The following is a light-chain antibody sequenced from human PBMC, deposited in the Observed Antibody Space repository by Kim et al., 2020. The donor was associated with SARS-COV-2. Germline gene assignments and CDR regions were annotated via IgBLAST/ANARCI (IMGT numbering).Light chain of an antibody. CDR2: DAS. V-gene: IGKV1-33*01. CDR1: QDISTY. Sequence: LSASVGDRVTITCQASQDISTYLNWYQQKPGKAPKLLIFDASNLEAGVPSRCSGSGAGTDFTFTITSLQPEDIATYYCQQFDDLVTFGGGTKMEI. CDR3: QQFDDLVT. J-gene: IGKJ4*01.